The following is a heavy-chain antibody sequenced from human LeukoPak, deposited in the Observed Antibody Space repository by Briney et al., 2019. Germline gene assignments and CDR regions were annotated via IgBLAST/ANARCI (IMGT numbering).Heavy chain of an antibody. J-gene: IGHJ4*02. V-gene: IGHV3-48*03. D-gene: IGHD3-10*01. Sequence: GGSLRLSCAASGFTFSSYEMNWARQAPGKGLGWVSYIISSGTTIYYADSVKGRLTISRDNAKNSLYLQMNSLRAEDTAVYYCARPDGDYYYGSGSYFHYWGQGTLVTVSS. CDR2: IISSGTTI. CDR3: ARPDGDYYYGSGSYFHY. CDR1: GFTFSSYE.